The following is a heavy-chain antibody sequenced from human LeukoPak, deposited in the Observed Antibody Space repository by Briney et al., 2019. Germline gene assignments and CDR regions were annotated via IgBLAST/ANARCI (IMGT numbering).Heavy chain of an antibody. CDR2: ISHDGTVQ. D-gene: IGHD2-8*01. CDR3: AKEGTRMASSYFDY. V-gene: IGHV3-30*18. J-gene: IGHJ4*02. Sequence: PGGSLRLSCAASGFTVDSNYLSWVRQAPGKGLEWVAVISHDGTVQHYADSVKGRFTISRGNSDNTLYLQMNSLRDEDTAMYYCAKEGTRMASSYFDYWGQGTLITVSS. CDR1: GFTVDSNY.